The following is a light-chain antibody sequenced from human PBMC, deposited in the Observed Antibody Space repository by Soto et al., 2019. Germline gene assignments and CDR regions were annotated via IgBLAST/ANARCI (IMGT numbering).Light chain of an antibody. CDR2: GAS. CDR1: QSISSY. CDR3: QQYNSCSGA. J-gene: IGKJ1*01. Sequence: IQMTQSPSSLSAPVVDRVTITCRASQSISSYLDWYQQKPGKAPKLLIYGASSLQSRVPSRFSGSGSGTDFTLTISSLQSDDFATYHCQQYNSCSGAFGQGTKVDIK. V-gene: IGKV1-39*01.